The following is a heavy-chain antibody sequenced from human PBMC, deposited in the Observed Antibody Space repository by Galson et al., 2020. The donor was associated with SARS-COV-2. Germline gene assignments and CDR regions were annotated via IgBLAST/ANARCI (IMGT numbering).Heavy chain of an antibody. V-gene: IGHV3-7*01. J-gene: IGHJ5*02. D-gene: IGHD3-16*01. CDR3: ARGDRKFGNQRRFDP. Sequence: GGSLRLSCAVSGFTFSTYSMNWVRQALGKGLEWVANIKEDGSEKYYVDSVKGRFTISRDNTRNSLYLQMNSLTAEDTAVYYCARGDRKFGNQRRFDPWGQGILVTVSS. CDR1: GFTFSTYS. CDR2: IKEDGSEK.